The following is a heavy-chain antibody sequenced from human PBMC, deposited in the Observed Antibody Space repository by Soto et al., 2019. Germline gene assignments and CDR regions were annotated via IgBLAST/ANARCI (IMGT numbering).Heavy chain of an antibody. V-gene: IGHV4-39*02. CDR1: GDSISSSTYY. CDR2: FYYSGNT. J-gene: IGHJ4*02. Sequence: SETLSLTCSVSGDSISSSTYYWGWLRQPPGKGLEWIATFYYSGNTYYNPSLKGRVTISVDTSKNQFSLKLSSVTAADTAVYYCARERHEASLLPFDYWGQGTLVTVSS. CDR3: ARERHEASLLPFDY.